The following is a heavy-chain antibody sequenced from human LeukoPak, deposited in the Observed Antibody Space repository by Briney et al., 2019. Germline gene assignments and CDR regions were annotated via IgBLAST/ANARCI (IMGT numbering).Heavy chain of an antibody. D-gene: IGHD1-1*01. J-gene: IGHJ4*02. V-gene: IGHV3-30-3*01. CDR2: ISHDGSNK. CDR3: ARGATGICFDY. Sequence: GGSLRLSCAASGFTFSSYAMHWVRQAPGKGLEWVAVISHDGSNKYYADSVKGRFTISRDNSKNTLYLQMNSLRAEDTAVYYCARGATGICFDYWGQGTLVTVSS. CDR1: GFTFSSYA.